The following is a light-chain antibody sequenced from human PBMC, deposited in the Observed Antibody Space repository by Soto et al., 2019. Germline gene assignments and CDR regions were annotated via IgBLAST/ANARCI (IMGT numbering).Light chain of an antibody. Sequence: DIPMTQSPSTLSASEGDRVTITCRASQSGSSKLAWYQQKPGKAPKLLIYKASSLESGVPSRFSGSGSGTEFTLTISSLQPDDFATYYCQQYNTYWTFGQGTKVEIK. V-gene: IGKV1-5*03. CDR1: QSGSSK. CDR3: QQYNTYWT. CDR2: KAS. J-gene: IGKJ1*01.